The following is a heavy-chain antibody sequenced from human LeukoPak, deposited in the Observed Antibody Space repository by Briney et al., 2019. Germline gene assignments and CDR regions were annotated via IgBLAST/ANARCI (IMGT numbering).Heavy chain of an antibody. CDR3: ARGGAYFDY. Sequence: GGSLRLSCAASEFSVGSNYMTWVRQAPGKGLEWVAVISYDGSNKYYADSVKGRFTISRDNSKNTLYLQMNSLRAEDTAVYYCARGGAYFDYWGQGTLVTVSS. V-gene: IGHV3-30*03. D-gene: IGHD3-16*01. J-gene: IGHJ4*02. CDR2: ISYDGSNK. CDR1: EFSVGSNY.